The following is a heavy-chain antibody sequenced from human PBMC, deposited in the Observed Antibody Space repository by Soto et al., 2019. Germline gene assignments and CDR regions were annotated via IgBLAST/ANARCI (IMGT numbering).Heavy chain of an antibody. CDR3: ATNYGSGSAHFDN. CDR2: TIPILSMS. V-gene: IGHV1-69*02. D-gene: IGHD3-10*01. CDR1: GDTFSRST. Sequence: QMVPSGAEVKKPGSSVRVSCTASGDTFSRSTLSWVRQAPGQGLEWMGRTIPILSMSDYAQKFQGRVSITADKSTSTVYMELSRLRSEDTAVYYCATNYGSGSAHFDNWGQGTLVTVSS. J-gene: IGHJ4*02.